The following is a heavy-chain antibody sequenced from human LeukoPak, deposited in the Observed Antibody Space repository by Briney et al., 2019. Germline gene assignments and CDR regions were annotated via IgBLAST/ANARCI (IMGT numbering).Heavy chain of an antibody. CDR1: GFTFSSYW. D-gene: IGHD3-16*01. Sequence: GGSLRLSCAASGFTFSSYWMSWVRQAPGKGLEWVSSISSSSSYIYYADSVKGRFTISRDNAKNSLYLQMNGLRAEDTAVYYCARERLEGGDAFDIWGQGTMVTVSS. CDR2: ISSSSSYI. CDR3: ARERLEGGDAFDI. V-gene: IGHV3-21*01. J-gene: IGHJ3*02.